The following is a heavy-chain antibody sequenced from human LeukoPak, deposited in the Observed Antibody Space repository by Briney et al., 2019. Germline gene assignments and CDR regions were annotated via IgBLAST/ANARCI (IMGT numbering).Heavy chain of an antibody. J-gene: IGHJ4*02. V-gene: IGHV3-23*01. CDR1: GFTFSSDA. CDR2: ISGSGGST. Sequence: GRSLRLSCAASGFTFSSDAMSWVHLAPGKGREWVSAISGSGGSTYYADSVKGRFTLSRDKTKKTLYLQINRVRAAETAVYYCAKLDYGDAPDYWGQGTLVTVSS. D-gene: IGHD4-17*01. CDR3: AKLDYGDAPDY.